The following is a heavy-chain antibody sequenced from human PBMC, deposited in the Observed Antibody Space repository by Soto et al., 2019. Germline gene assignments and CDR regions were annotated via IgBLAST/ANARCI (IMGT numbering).Heavy chain of an antibody. J-gene: IGHJ5*02. CDR1: GYSIRNGYY. D-gene: IGHD2-21*02. V-gene: IGHV4-38-2*02. CDR2: IYHSGST. CDR3: ARVGPYCGGDCYSPPP. Sequence: SETLSLTCTVSGYSIRNGYYWGWIRQPPGKGLEWIGTIYHSGSTYYNPSLKSRVTISVDASENHFSLKLSSVTAADTAVYFCARVGPYCGGDCYSPPPWGQGTLVTVSS.